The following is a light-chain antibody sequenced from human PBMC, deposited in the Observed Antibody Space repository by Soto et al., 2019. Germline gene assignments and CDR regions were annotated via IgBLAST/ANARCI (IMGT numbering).Light chain of an antibody. V-gene: IGKV3-20*01. J-gene: IGKJ2*01. CDR1: QSVSSSY. Sequence: ELVLTQSPGTLSLSPGERATLSCRASQSVSSSYLAWYQQKPGQAPRLLIYGASNRATGIPDRFSGSGSGTDFTLTIIRLEPEDFAVYFCQQYGSSPPFTFGQGTKGEIK. CDR3: QQYGSSPPFT. CDR2: GAS.